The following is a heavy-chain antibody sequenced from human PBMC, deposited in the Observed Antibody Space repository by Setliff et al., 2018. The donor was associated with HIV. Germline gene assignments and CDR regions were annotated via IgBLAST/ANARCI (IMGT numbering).Heavy chain of an antibody. CDR3: VREERAADSGSYYSSRWFDR. CDR1: GFTFSSCA. V-gene: IGHV3-23*01. J-gene: IGHJ5*02. CDR2: ITGSGDNT. Sequence: SLRLSCAASGFTFSSCAMSWVRQAPGKGLEWVASITGSGDNTNYADPVKGRFTISRDNSKNTLDLQMSSLEAEDTAVYYCVREERAADSGSYYSSRWFDRWGQGTLVTVSS. D-gene: IGHD1-26*01.